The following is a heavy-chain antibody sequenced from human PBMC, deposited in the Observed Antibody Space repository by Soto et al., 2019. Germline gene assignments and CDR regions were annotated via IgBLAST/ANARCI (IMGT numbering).Heavy chain of an antibody. Sequence: XGSLILSCAASGFTFSSYAMHWVRQAPGRGLEWVAVISYDGSNKYYADSVKGRFTISRDNSKNTLYLQMNSLRAEDTAVYYCAKDLMEPLEWLLYYYYGMDVWGQGTTVTVSS. CDR1: GFTFSSYA. CDR3: AKDLMEPLEWLLYYYYGMDV. CDR2: ISYDGSNK. J-gene: IGHJ6*02. D-gene: IGHD3-3*01. V-gene: IGHV3-30*04.